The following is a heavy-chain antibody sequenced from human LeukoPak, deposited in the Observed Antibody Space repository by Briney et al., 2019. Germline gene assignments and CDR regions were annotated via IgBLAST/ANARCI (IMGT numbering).Heavy chain of an antibody. CDR3: AKVGFSEMEWLLYSDH. CDR2: ISKSGGST. CDR1: GLTFSSYA. V-gene: IGHV3-23*01. J-gene: IGHJ4*02. Sequence: GESLRLSCAASGLTFSSYAMSWVRQAPGKGLEWVSAISKSGGSTYYADSVKGRFTISRDNSKNTLYLQMNSLGVEDTAVYYCAKVGFSEMEWLLYSDHWGQGTLVTVSS. D-gene: IGHD3-3*01.